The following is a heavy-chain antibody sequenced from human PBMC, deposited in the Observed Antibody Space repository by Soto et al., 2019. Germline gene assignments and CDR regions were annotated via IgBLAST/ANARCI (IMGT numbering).Heavy chain of an antibody. CDR2: IKSRTDGGTT. Sequence: EVQLVESGGGLVKPGGSLRLSCAASGFTFSNAWMNWVRQAPGKGLEWVGRIKSRTDGGTTDYAAPVKGSFTISRDDLTKTLYLKMNSLETEDAAVYYCTREGGPSATGMVEANGYWGQGTLVPVSS. V-gene: IGHV3-15*07. J-gene: IGHJ4*02. CDR3: TREGGPSATGMVEANGY. CDR1: GFTFSNAW. D-gene: IGHD5-18*01.